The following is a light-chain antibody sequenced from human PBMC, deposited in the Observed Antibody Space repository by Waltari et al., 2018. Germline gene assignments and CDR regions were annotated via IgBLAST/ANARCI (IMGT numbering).Light chain of an antibody. CDR1: QNIGRY. CDR3: HQGYSTWT. Sequence: DIQMTQSPASLSASLGDRVTITCRASQNIGRYLNWYQQISGRAPKLLIYAASNLQRGVPSRFIGSGSGTDFTLTISGLQPEDFGTYYCHQGYSTWTFGQGTNVDSK. CDR2: AAS. V-gene: IGKV1-39*01. J-gene: IGKJ1*01.